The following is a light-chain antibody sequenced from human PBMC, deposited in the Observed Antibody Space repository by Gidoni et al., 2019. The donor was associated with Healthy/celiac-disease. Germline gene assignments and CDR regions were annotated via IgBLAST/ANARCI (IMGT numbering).Light chain of an antibody. CDR2: DAS. V-gene: IGKV3-11*01. Sequence: IVLTQSPATLSLSPGERATLSCRASQSVSSYLAWYQQKPGQAPRILIYDASNRATGNTARFSGSGSGTDLTLTISSLEPEDFAVYYCQQRSNWLTFGGGTKVEIK. CDR3: QQRSNWLT. J-gene: IGKJ4*01. CDR1: QSVSSY.